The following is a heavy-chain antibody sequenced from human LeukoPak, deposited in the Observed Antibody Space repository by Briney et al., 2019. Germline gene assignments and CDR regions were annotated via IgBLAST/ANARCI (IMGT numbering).Heavy chain of an antibody. D-gene: IGHD6-19*01. V-gene: IGHV4-34*01. CDR3: ARVYGGWYLGYFDY. Sequence: SETLSLTCAVYGGSFSGYYWSWIRQPPGKGLEWIGEINHSGSTNYNPSLKSRVTISVGTSKNQFSLKLSSVTAADTAVYYCARVYGGWYLGYFDYWGQGTLVTVSS. J-gene: IGHJ4*02. CDR2: INHSGST. CDR1: GGSFSGYY.